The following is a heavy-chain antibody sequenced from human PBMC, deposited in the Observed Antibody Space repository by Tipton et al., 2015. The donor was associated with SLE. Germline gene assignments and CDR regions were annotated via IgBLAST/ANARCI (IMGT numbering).Heavy chain of an antibody. CDR3: AREQQLVGAFDI. J-gene: IGHJ3*02. Sequence: SLRLSCAASGFTFSSYAMHWVRQAPGKGLEWVAVISYDGSNKYYADSVKGRFTISRDNSKNTLYLQMNSLRAEDTAVYYCAREQQLVGAFDIWGQGTMVTVSS. CDR2: ISYDGSNK. CDR1: GFTFSSYA. V-gene: IGHV3-30-3*01. D-gene: IGHD6-13*01.